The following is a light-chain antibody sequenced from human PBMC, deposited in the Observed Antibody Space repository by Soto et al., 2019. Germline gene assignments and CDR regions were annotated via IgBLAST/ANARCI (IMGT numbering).Light chain of an antibody. CDR2: VAS. Sequence: EIVMTQSPATLSVSPGERATLSCRASQSVSSNLAWYQQKRGQAPRLLLYVASTRATSIPGRFSGSGSGTEFTLTISSLQSEDFAVYYCQQHNYWPSFGQGTKLEIK. CDR3: QQHNYWPS. J-gene: IGKJ2*01. V-gene: IGKV3-15*01. CDR1: QSVSSN.